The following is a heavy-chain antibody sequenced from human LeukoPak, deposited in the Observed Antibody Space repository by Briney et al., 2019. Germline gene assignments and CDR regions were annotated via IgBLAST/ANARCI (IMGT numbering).Heavy chain of an antibody. Sequence: ASVKVSCKASGYTFTGYYMHWVRQAPGQGLEWMGWINPNSGGTNYAQKFQGRVTMTRDTSISTAYMELSRLRSGDTAVYYCARGGIVVVPAAGDDYWGQGTLVTVSS. D-gene: IGHD2-2*01. J-gene: IGHJ4*02. CDR1: GYTFTGYY. CDR2: INPNSGGT. CDR3: ARGGIVVVPAAGDDY. V-gene: IGHV1-2*02.